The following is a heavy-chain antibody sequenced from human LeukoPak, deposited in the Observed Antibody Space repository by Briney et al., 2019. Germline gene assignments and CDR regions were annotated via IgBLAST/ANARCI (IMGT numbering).Heavy chain of an antibody. V-gene: IGHV4-4*09. D-gene: IGHD3-9*01. CDR3: ARHAPPSGVITILNGFDP. Sequence: SETLSLTCTVSGGSISSYYWNWIRQPPGKGLEWIGYIYTSGSTNYNPSLKSRVTISVDTSKNQFSLKLSSVTAADTAVYYCARHAPPSGVITILNGFDPWGQGTLVTVSS. J-gene: IGHJ5*02. CDR2: IYTSGST. CDR1: GGSISSYY.